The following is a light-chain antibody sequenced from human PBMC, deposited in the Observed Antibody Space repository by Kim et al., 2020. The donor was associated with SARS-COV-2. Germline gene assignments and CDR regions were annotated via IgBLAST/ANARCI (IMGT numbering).Light chain of an antibody. CDR2: DVS. V-gene: IGLV2-11*01. CDR1: SSDVGGYNY. Sequence: QSALTQPHSVSGSPGQSVTISCTGTSSDVGGYNYVSWYQQHPGKAPKLMIYDVSKRPSGVPDRFSGSKSGNTASLTISGLQAEDEADYYCCSYAGSYLGVFGTGTKVTVL. J-gene: IGLJ1*01. CDR3: CSYAGSYLGV.